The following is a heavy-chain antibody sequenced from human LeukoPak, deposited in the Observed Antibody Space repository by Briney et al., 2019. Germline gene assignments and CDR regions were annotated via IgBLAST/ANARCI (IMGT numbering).Heavy chain of an antibody. CDR3: ARQPDGIAAAGTGWFDP. CDR1: GYTFTSYY. CDR2: INPSGGST. Sequence: ASVKVSCKASGYTFTSYYMHWVRQAPGQGLEWMGIINPSGGSTSYAQKFQGRVTMTRDTSTSTVYMELSSLRSEDTAVYYCARQPDGIAAAGTGWFDPWGQGTLVTVS. J-gene: IGHJ5*02. V-gene: IGHV1-46*01. D-gene: IGHD6-13*01.